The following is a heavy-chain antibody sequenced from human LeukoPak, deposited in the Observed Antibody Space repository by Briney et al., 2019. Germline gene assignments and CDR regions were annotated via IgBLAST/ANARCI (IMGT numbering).Heavy chain of an antibody. CDR1: GGSISSGSYY. D-gene: IGHD3-22*01. J-gene: IGHJ5*02. CDR2: IYTSGST. Sequence: PSETLFLTCTVSGGSISSGSYYWSWIRQPAGKGLEWIGRIYTSGSTNYNPSLKSRVTISVDTSKNQFSLKLSSVTAADTAVYYCARGSGYTRVAARPDNWFDPWGQGTLVTVSS. V-gene: IGHV4-61*02. CDR3: ARGSGYTRVAARPDNWFDP.